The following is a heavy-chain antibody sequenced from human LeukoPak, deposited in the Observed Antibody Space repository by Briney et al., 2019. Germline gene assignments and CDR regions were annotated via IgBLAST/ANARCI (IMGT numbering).Heavy chain of an antibody. CDR1: GDSISRGGFC. Sequence: SETLSLTCAVSGDSISRGGFCWSWIRQPPGKGLEWIGSIYYSGTTHYNPSLESRVTISVDTSKNQFSLKLASVTAADTAIYYCAKGAAGFSYYNWFAPWGQGTLVTVSS. CDR3: AKGAAGFSYYNWFAP. J-gene: IGHJ5*02. V-gene: IGHV4-39*07. CDR2: IYYSGTT. D-gene: IGHD5-18*01.